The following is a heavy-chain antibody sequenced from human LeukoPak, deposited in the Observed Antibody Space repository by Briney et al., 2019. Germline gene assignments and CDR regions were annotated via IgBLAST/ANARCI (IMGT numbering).Heavy chain of an antibody. J-gene: IGHJ6*02. CDR3: ARGLVLYYDILTGYPIDYYYYYGMDV. D-gene: IGHD3-9*01. Sequence: SETLSLTCAVYGGSFSGYYWSWIRQPPGKGLEWIGEINHSGSTNYNPSLKSRVTISVDTSENQFSLKLSSVTAADTAVYYCARGLVLYYDILTGYPIDYYYYYGMDVWGQGTTVTVSS. CDR2: INHSGST. V-gene: IGHV4-34*01. CDR1: GGSFSGYY.